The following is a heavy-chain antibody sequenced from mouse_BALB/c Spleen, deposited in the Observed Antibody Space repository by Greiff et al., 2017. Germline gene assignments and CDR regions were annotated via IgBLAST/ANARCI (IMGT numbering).Heavy chain of an antibody. Sequence: VKLMESGPGLVQPSQSLSITCTVSGFSLTSYGVHWVRQSPGKGLEWLGVIWSGGSTDYNAAFISRLSISKDNSKSQVFFKMNSLQANDTAIYYCARRNYGNYVGAWFAYWGQGTLVTVSA. CDR3: ARRNYGNYVGAWFAY. CDR1: GFSLTSYG. V-gene: IGHV2-2*02. D-gene: IGHD2-1*01. CDR2: IWSGGST. J-gene: IGHJ3*01.